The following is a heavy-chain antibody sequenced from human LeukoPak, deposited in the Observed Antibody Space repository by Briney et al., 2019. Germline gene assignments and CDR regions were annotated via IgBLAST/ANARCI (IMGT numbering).Heavy chain of an antibody. CDR2: IKQDGSEK. V-gene: IGHV3-7*01. CDR3: ARENTIFGVVINY. Sequence: GGSLRLSCAASGFTFSSYWMSWVRQAPGKGLEWVANIKQDGSEKYYVDSVKGRFTISRDNAKNSLYLQMNSLRAVDTAVYYCARENTIFGVVINYWGQGTLVTVSS. J-gene: IGHJ4*02. CDR1: GFTFSSYW. D-gene: IGHD3-3*01.